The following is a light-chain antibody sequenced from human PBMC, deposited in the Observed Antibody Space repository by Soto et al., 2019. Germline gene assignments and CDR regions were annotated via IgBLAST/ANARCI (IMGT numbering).Light chain of an antibody. J-gene: IGKJ1*01. CDR3: LQCNSYPWT. Sequence: DIQMTQSPSSLSASVGDRVTITCRASQDIRTDLGWYQQKPGKAPKRLIYAASSLQSGVPSRFSGSGSGTECTLTISTLQPEDFATYYCLQCNSYPWTFGQGTKVEVK. V-gene: IGKV1-17*01. CDR1: QDIRTD. CDR2: AAS.